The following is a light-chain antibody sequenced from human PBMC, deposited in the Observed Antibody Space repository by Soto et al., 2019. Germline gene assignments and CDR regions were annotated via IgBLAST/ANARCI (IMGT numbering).Light chain of an antibody. CDR1: TSNIWNDY. CDR2: DNY. J-gene: IGLJ3*02. CDR3: GPWDSSLSVV. Sequence: QSVLTQPPSVSSAPGQKVTMPCSGSTSNIWNDYVAWYQQVPGTAPKLLIYDNYKRPSGISDRFFGSNAATSAPLGITGVQTGDEADYYCGPWDSSLSVVFGGGTQLTVL. V-gene: IGLV1-51*01.